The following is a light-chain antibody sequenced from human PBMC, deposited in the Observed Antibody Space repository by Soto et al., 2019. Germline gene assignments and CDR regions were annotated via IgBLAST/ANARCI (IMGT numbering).Light chain of an antibody. CDR1: QSIARF. CDR2: ASS. Sequence: DIQMTQSPSSLSASVGDRVTISCRASQSIARFLNWYQQKPGKATKLLIYASSTLQGGVPSSFSGSGSGTDFTLAISSLQPDDVATYFCQQSYSTPYTCGQGTKLDIK. V-gene: IGKV1-39*01. CDR3: QQSYSTPYT. J-gene: IGKJ2*01.